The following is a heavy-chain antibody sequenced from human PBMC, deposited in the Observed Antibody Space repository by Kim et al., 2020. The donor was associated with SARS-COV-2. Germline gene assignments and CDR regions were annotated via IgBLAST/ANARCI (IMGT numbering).Heavy chain of an antibody. Sequence: SETLSLTCTVSGGSISSGSYYWGWIRQPPGKGLEWIGSLYYSGATYYNPSLRSRVTISLDTSKNQFSLKLSSVTAADTALYYCARHEDYCSAAVPWGQGGQVTVSS. J-gene: IGHJ4*02. V-gene: IGHV4-39*01. D-gene: IGHD6-25*01. CDR2: LYYSGAT. CDR1: GGSISSGSYY. CDR3: ARHEDYCSAAVP.